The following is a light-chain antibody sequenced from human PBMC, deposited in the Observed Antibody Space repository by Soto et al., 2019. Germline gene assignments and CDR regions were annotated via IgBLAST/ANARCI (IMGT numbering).Light chain of an antibody. J-gene: IGKJ3*01. Sequence: EIVLTQSPGTLSLSPGERATLSCRASQSVSSSFLAWYQQKPGQAPRLLIYGASSRATGIPDRFSGSGSGTDFTLTISSLEPEDFAVYYCQQYGSSPRFTFGPGTKVDIK. CDR2: GAS. CDR1: QSVSSSF. CDR3: QQYGSSPRFT. V-gene: IGKV3-20*01.